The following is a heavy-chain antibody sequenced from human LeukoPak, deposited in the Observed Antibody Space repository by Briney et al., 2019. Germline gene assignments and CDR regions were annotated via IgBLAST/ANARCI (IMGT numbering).Heavy chain of an antibody. CDR2: INPSSGGT. V-gene: IGHV1-2*02. CDR1: GYTFTDYY. CDR3: ASVYSGYDLAQLDY. D-gene: IGHD5-12*01. J-gene: IGHJ4*02. Sequence: ASVKVSRKASGYTFTDYYIHWARQAPGQGLEWMGWINPSSGGTNYAQKFQGRVTVTRVTSINTAYMELTRLTSDDTAVYYCASVYSGYDLAQLDYWGQGTLVTVSS.